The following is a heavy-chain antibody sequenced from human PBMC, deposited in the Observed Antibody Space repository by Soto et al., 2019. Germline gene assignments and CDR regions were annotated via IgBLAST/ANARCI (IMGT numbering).Heavy chain of an antibody. CDR1: GGTISSFG. CDR3: ARSFTKSRRGGVAFDY. Sequence: QVQLVQSGAEVKKPGSSVKVSCTTSGGTISSFGMNWVRQAPGQGLEWMGGIVPIDGSTKYAEKFQGRVTIPADASTSTGYVDLSSLRSEDTAVYYCARSFTKSRRGGVAFDYWGQGTLLTVAP. CDR2: IVPIDGST. J-gene: IGHJ4*02. D-gene: IGHD3-3*01. V-gene: IGHV1-69*01.